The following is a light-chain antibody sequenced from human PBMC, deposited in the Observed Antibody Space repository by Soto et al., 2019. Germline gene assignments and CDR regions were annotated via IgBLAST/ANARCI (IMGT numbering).Light chain of an antibody. Sequence: EIVLTQSPATLSLSPGERATLSCMASQSVSSYLAWYQQKPGQAPRLLIYDASNRATGIPARFSGSGSGTDFPLTISSLEAEDFAVYYCQQRSNWPLTFGPGTKVDIK. V-gene: IGKV3-11*01. CDR3: QQRSNWPLT. CDR2: DAS. CDR1: QSVSSY. J-gene: IGKJ3*01.